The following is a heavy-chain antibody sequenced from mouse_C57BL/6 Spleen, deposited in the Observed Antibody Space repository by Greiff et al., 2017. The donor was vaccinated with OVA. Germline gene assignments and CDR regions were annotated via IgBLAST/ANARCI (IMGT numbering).Heavy chain of an antibody. J-gene: IGHJ3*01. CDR3: ARGDGYQFAY. Sequence: QVQLQQPGAELVMPGASVKLSCKASGYTFTSYWMHWVKQRPGQGLEWIGEIDPSDSYTNYNQKFKGKSTLTVDKSSSTAYMQLSSLTSEDSAVYYCARGDGYQFAYWGQGTLVTVSA. D-gene: IGHD2-3*01. CDR2: IDPSDSYT. V-gene: IGHV1-69*01. CDR1: GYTFTSYW.